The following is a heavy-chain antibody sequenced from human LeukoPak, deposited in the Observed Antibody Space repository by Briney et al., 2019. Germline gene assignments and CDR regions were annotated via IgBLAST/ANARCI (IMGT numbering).Heavy chain of an antibody. D-gene: IGHD6-19*01. J-gene: IGHJ4*02. CDR3: ARHSSGWLFDY. CDR2: IYYSGST. CDR1: GGSISSYY. V-gene: IGHV4-59*08. Sequence: SETLSLTCTVSGGSISSYYWSLIRQPPGKGLEWIGYIYYSGSTNYNPSLKSRVTISVDTSKNQFSLKLSSVTAADTAVYYCARHSSGWLFDYWGQGTLVTVSS.